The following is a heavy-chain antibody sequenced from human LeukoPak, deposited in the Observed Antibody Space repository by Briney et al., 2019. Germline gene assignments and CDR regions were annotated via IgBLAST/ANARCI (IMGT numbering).Heavy chain of an antibody. CDR2: ISAYNGNT. CDR3: ARVRAPTYYDFWSGSDY. D-gene: IGHD3-3*01. CDR1: GYTFTSYG. J-gene: IGHJ4*02. V-gene: IGHV1-18*01. Sequence: ASVKVSCKASGYTFTSYGISWVRQAPGQGLEWMGWISAYNGNTNYAQKLQGRVTMTTDTSTSTAYMELRSLGSDDTAVYYCARVRAPTYYDFWSGSDYWGQGTLVTVSS.